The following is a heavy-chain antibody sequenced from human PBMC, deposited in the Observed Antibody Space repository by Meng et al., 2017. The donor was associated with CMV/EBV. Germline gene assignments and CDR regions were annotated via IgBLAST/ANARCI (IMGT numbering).Heavy chain of an antibody. V-gene: IGHV3-30-3*01. J-gene: IGHJ4*02. D-gene: IGHD3-10*01. CDR3: ASDRGFGDLDS. Sequence: GESLQISCAASGFTVSSNYMSWVRPAPGKGLEWVAVISYDGSNKYYADSVKGRFTISRDNSKNTLYLQMNSLRAEDTAVYYCASDRGFGDLDSWGQGTLVTVSS. CDR1: GFTVSSNY. CDR2: ISYDGSNK.